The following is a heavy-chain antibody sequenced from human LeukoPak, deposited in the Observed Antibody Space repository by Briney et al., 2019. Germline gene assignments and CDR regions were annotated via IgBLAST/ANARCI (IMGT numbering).Heavy chain of an antibody. J-gene: IGHJ6*03. CDR3: ARDQYTMVRKDYYYYYYMDV. D-gene: IGHD3-10*01. V-gene: IGHV3-11*01. CDR1: GFTFSDYY. Sequence: GGSLRLSCAASGFTFSDYYMNWFRQAPGKGLEWISYISSSDSIIYYADSVKGRFTISRDNAKNSLYLQMNSLRAEDTAVYYCARDQYTMVRKDYYYYYYMDVWGKGATVTISS. CDR2: ISSSDSII.